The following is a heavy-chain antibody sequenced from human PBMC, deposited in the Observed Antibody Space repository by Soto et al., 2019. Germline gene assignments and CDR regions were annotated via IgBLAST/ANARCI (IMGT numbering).Heavy chain of an antibody. D-gene: IGHD3-22*01. CDR1: GVSFRNYA. CDR2: ISGSGGAT. V-gene: IGHV3-23*01. Sequence: EVQLLESGGGLVQPGGSLRLSCAASGVSFRNYAMAWVRQAPGKGLEWVSGISGSGGATYYADFVKGRFAISRDNSNNSLYLQMNSLRAEDTALYFCAKDRYYDSRRSAFDYWGQGALVTVSS. J-gene: IGHJ4*02. CDR3: AKDRYYDSRRSAFDY.